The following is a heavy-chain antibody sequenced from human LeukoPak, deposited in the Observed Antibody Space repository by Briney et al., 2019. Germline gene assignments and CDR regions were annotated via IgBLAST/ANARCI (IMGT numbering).Heavy chain of an antibody. CDR1: GGSISSSSYY. CDR2: IYYSGST. D-gene: IGHD2-2*01. Sequence: ASETLSLTCTVSGGSISSSSYYWGWIRQPPGKGLEWIGSIYYSGSTYYNSSLKSRVTISVDTSKNQFSLKLTSVTAADTAVYYCARGDIVVVPAAGPDDAFDIWGQGTMVTVSS. CDR3: ARGDIVVVPAAGPDDAFDI. J-gene: IGHJ3*02. V-gene: IGHV4-39*07.